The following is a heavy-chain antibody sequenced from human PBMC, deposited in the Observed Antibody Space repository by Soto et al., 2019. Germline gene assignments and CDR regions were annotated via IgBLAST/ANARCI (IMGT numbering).Heavy chain of an antibody. Sequence: GGSLRLSCEATGFTFSDYWMHWGRQAPGKGLVWVSRISPDGSVTNYAHSVKGRFTISRDNTKNTLFLQMNSLRAEDTAVYYCANDPPSQGIDHWGQGTLVTVSS. CDR2: ISPDGSVT. V-gene: IGHV3-74*01. CDR1: GFTFSDYW. J-gene: IGHJ4*02. CDR3: ANDPPSQGIDH. D-gene: IGHD3-10*01.